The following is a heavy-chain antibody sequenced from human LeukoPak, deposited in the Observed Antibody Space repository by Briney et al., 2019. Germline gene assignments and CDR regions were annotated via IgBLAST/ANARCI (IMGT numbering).Heavy chain of an antibody. V-gene: IGHV4-39*01. CDR3: ARRNGFPRGKFFDY. Sequence: SETLSLTCTVSGGSISSSSHYWGWVRQPPGKGLEWIGSIYYSGTTYYNPSLESRVTISVDTSKNQFSLKLSSVAAADTAVYYCARRNGFPRGKFFDYWGQGTLVAVSS. D-gene: IGHD2-2*03. J-gene: IGHJ4*02. CDR2: IYYSGTT. CDR1: GGSISSSSHY.